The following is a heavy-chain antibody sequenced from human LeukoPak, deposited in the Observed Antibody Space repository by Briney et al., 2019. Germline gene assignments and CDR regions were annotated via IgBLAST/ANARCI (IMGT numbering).Heavy chain of an antibody. CDR1: GYTFTGYY. CDR3: ARDSLRAPENKTWAGRVTENWFDP. D-gene: IGHD2-21*02. Sequence: ASVKVSCKASGYTFTGYYMHWVRQAPGQGLEWMGVINPNRGGTNYAQKFQGRVTMTRDTSISTAYMELSRLRSDDTAVYSCARDSLRAPENKTWAGRVTENWFDPWGQGTLVTVSS. J-gene: IGHJ5*02. CDR2: INPNRGGT. V-gene: IGHV1-2*02.